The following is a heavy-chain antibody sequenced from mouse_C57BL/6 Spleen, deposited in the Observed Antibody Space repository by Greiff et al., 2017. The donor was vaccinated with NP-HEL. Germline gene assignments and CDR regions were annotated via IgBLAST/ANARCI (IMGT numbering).Heavy chain of an antibody. CDR3: ARDNYDAMDY. CDR1: GFTFSDYY. CDR2: INYDGSST. J-gene: IGHJ4*01. V-gene: IGHV5-16*01. Sequence: VKLMESEGGLVQPGSSMKLSCTASGFTFSDYYMAWVRQVPEKGLEWVANINYDGSSTYYLDSLKSRFIISRDNAKNILYLQMSSLKSEDTATYYCARDNYDAMDYWGQGTSVTVSS.